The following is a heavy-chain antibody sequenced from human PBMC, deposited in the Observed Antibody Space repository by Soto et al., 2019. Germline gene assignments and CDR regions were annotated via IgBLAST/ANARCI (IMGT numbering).Heavy chain of an antibody. V-gene: IGHV3-23*01. D-gene: IGHD3-3*02. CDR2: IGSDTVTT. CDR3: AKGAILARRFES. Sequence: GGSLRLSCAASGITFSSSSMTWVRQAPGKGLEWVSSIGSDTVTTFYADSVKGRFTISRDNSKNTLYLQMNSLRAEDTAMYYCAKGAILARRFESWGQGPLVTVSS. CDR1: GITFSSSS. J-gene: IGHJ4*02.